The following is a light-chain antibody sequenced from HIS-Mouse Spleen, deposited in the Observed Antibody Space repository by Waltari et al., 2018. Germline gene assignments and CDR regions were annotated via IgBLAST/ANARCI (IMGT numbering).Light chain of an antibody. V-gene: IGLV2-14*03. CDR1: SSYVGGYNY. CDR3: SSYTSSSTVV. CDR2: DVS. Sequence: QSALTQPASVSGSPGQSITISCTGTSSYVGGYNYVSWYQQHPGKAPKLMVYDVSNRPSGVSNRCSGSKSGNTASLTIAGLQAEDEADYYCSSYTSSSTVVFGGGTKLTVL. J-gene: IGLJ2*01.